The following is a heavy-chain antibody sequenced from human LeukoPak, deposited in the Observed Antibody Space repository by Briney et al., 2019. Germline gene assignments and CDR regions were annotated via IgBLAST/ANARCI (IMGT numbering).Heavy chain of an antibody. CDR2: INHSGST. CDR3: ARGRGPYY. J-gene: IGHJ4*02. V-gene: IGHV4-34*01. Sequence: SETLSLTCAVYGVSFSGYYWSWIRQPPGKGLEWIGEINHSGSTNYNPSLKSRVTISVDTSKNQFSLKLSSVTAADTAVYYCARGRGPYYWGQGTLVTVSS. D-gene: IGHD3-10*01. CDR1: GVSFSGYY.